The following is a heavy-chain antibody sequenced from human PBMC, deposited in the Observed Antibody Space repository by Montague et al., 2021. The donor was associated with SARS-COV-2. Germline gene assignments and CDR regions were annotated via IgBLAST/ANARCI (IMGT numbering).Heavy chain of an antibody. CDR1: GGSISSYY. CDR3: ARGPDHYDFWSGYCRPWFDP. V-gene: IGHV4-59*01. CDR2: IYYSGST. D-gene: IGHD3-3*01. Sequence: SETLSLTCTVSGGSISSYYWSWIRQPPGKGLEWIGYIYYSGSTNYNPSLKSRVTISVDTSKNQFSLKLSSVTAADTAVYYCARGPDHYDFWSGYCRPWFDPWGQGTLVTVSS. J-gene: IGHJ5*02.